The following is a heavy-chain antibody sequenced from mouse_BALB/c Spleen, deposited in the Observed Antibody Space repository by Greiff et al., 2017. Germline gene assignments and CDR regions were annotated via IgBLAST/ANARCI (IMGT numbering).Heavy chain of an antibody. Sequence: EVKLVESGGGLVQPGGSRKLSCAASGFTFSSFGMHWVRQAPEKGLEWVAYISSGSSTIYYADTVKGRFTISRDNPKNTLFLQMTSLRSEDTAMYYCARAPPGDYYAMDYWGQGTSVTVSS. V-gene: IGHV5-17*02. CDR2: ISSGSSTI. CDR1: GFTFSSFG. CDR3: ARAPPGDYYAMDY. J-gene: IGHJ4*01.